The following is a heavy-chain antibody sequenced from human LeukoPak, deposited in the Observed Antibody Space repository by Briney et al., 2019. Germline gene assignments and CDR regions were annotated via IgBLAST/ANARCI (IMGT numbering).Heavy chain of an antibody. CDR1: GFTFSDYS. D-gene: IGHD6-19*01. J-gene: IGHJ6*03. V-gene: IGHV3-30*02. CDR2: IRYDGNNK. Sequence: GGSLRLSCAASGFTFSDYSMHWVRQAPGKGLNWVAFIRYDGNNKYYADSVKGRFTISRDNAKNSLYLQMNSLRAEDTAVYYCARARLAVADHVYYHYMDVWGKGTTVTVSS. CDR3: ARARLAVADHVYYHYMDV.